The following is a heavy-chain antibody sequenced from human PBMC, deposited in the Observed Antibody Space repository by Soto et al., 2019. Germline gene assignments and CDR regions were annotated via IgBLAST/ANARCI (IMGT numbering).Heavy chain of an antibody. CDR1: GFTVSSNY. J-gene: IGHJ6*02. Sequence: GSLRLSCAASGFTVSSNYMSWVRQAPGKGLEWVSVIYSGGSTYYADSVKGRFTISRDNSKNTLYLQMNSLRAEDTAVYYCASSTPYYYYYGMDVWGQGTTVTVSS. CDR2: IYSGGST. V-gene: IGHV3-53*01. CDR3: ASSTPYYYYYGMDV. D-gene: IGHD2-15*01.